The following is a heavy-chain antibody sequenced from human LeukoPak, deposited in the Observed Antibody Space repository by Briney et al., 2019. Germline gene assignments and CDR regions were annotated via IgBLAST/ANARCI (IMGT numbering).Heavy chain of an antibody. CDR2: IYHSGSS. CDR3: ARGGGGSYYGDFDY. V-gene: IGHV4-59*13. D-gene: IGHD1-26*01. CDR1: GDSINNYY. J-gene: IGHJ4*02. Sequence: SETLSLTCTVSGDSINNYYWSWIRQPPGRGLEWIGHIYHSGSSNYNPSLKSRVTISVDTSKNQFSLKLSSVTAADTAVYYCARGGGGSYYGDFDYWGQGTLVTVSS.